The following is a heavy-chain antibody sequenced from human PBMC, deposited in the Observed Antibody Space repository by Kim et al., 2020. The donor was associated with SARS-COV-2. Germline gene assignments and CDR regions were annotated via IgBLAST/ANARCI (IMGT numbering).Heavy chain of an antibody. V-gene: IGHV4-39*01. CDR3: ARHVKSGTYYDDY. D-gene: IGHD1-26*01. CDR1: GGSISSSSYY. J-gene: IGHJ4*02. Sequence: SETLSLTCTVSGGSISSSSYYWGWIRQPPWKGLEWIGSIYYSGSTYYNPSLKSRVTISVDTSKNQFSLKLSSVTAADTALYYCARHVKSGTYYDDYWGQ. CDR2: IYYSGST.